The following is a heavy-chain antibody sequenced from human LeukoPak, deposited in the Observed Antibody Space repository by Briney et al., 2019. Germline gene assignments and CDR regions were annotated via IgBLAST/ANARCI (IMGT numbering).Heavy chain of an antibody. J-gene: IGHJ4*02. D-gene: IGHD1-14*01. V-gene: IGHV4-34*01. Sequence: SETLSLTCAVYGGSFSGYYWNWIRQPPGKGLEWIGEINHSGSANYNPSLKSRVTISVDTSKNQFSLKLSSVTAADTAVYYCARGAPHSLGYWGQGTLVTVSS. CDR1: GGSFSGYY. CDR2: INHSGSA. CDR3: ARGAPHSLGY.